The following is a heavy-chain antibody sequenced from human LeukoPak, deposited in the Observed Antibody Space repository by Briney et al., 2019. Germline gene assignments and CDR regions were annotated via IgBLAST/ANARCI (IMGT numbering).Heavy chain of an antibody. J-gene: IGHJ4*02. Sequence: PGGSLRLSCAASGFTFSSYSMNWVRQAPGKGLEWVSTISGSGDSTYYADSVKGRFTISRDNSKNTLYLQMNSLRAEDTAVYYCARGRRRLAAPGATPPAPYFDYWGQGTLVTVSS. CDR1: GFTFSSYS. CDR3: ARGRRRLAAPGATPPAPYFDY. D-gene: IGHD6-13*01. CDR2: ISGSGDST. V-gene: IGHV3-23*01.